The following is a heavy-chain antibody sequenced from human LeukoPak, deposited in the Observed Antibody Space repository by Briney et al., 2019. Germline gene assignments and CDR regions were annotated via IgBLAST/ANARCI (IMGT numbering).Heavy chain of an antibody. D-gene: IGHD5-24*01. CDR2: ISYDGSNK. Sequence: GRSLRLSCAASGFTFSSYAMHWVRQAPGKGLEWVAVISYDGSNKYHADSVKGRFTISRDNSKNTLYLQMNSLRAEDTAVYYCARDRGDGYNYGGYFQHWGQGTLVTVSS. CDR3: ARDRGDGYNYGGYFQH. CDR1: GFTFSSYA. J-gene: IGHJ1*01. V-gene: IGHV3-30-3*01.